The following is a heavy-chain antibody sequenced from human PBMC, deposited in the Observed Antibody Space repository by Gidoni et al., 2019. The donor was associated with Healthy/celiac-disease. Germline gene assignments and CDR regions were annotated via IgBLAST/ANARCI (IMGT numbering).Heavy chain of an antibody. Sequence: QVQLQESGPGLVKPSETLSLTCAVSGYSISSGYYWGWIRQPPGKGLEWIGSIYHSGSTYYTPSLKSRVTISVDTSKNQFSLKLSSVTAADTAVYYCAKFGVVIRALDYWGQGTLVTVSS. CDR2: IYHSGST. CDR1: GYSISSGYY. CDR3: AKFGVVIRALDY. J-gene: IGHJ4*02. D-gene: IGHD3-3*01. V-gene: IGHV4-38-2*01.